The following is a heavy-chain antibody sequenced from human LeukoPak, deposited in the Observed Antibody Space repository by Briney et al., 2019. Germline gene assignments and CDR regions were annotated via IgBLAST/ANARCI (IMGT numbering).Heavy chain of an antibody. V-gene: IGHV3-21*01. CDR2: ISSNGNYI. CDR3: GVRGKGYF. CDR1: GFTFSIYT. D-gene: IGHD3-16*01. Sequence: PGGSLRLSCVASGFTFSIYTMNWVRQTPGKGLEWVSSISSNGNYIYYADSVKGRFTISRDNAMNSLYLQMNSLRAEDTAVYYCGVRGKGYFWGQGTLVTVSS. J-gene: IGHJ4*02.